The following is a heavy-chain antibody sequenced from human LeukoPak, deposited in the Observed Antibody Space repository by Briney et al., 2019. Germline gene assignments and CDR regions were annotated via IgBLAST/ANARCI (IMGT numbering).Heavy chain of an antibody. CDR2: ISWNSGSI. CDR1: GFTFDDYA. D-gene: IGHD6-13*01. Sequence: GRSLRLSCAASGFTFDDYAMHWVRQAPGKGLEWVSGISWNSGSIGYADSVKGRFTISRDNAKNSLYLQMNSLRTEDTALYYCAKGPPTYSSSWSRIYYYGMDVWGQGTTVTVSS. V-gene: IGHV3-9*01. CDR3: AKGPPTYSSSWSRIYYYGMDV. J-gene: IGHJ6*02.